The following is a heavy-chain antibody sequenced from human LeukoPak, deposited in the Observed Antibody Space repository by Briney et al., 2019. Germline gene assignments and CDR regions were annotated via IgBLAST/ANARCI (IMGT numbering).Heavy chain of an antibody. V-gene: IGHV3-53*01. Sequence: PGGSLRLSCAASGFTVSSNYMSRVRQPPGKGLEWVSVIYSGGTTFYADSVKGRFTISRDNSKNTLYLQMNSLRADDTAVYYCAKLKGWYGEGYFDYWGQGTVVTVSS. CDR1: GFTVSSNY. CDR3: AKLKGWYGEGYFDY. CDR2: IYSGGTT. D-gene: IGHD3-10*01. J-gene: IGHJ4*02.